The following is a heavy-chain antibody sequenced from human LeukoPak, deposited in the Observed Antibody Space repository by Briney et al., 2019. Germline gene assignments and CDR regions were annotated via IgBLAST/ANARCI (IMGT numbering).Heavy chain of an antibody. Sequence: GSLRLSCAASGFTFRSYWMSWIRQPPGKGLEWIGYIYYSGSTNYNPSLKSRVTISVDTSKNQFSLKLSSVTAADTAVYYCARGSTGTANFDYWGQGTLVTVSS. V-gene: IGHV4-59*01. J-gene: IGHJ4*02. D-gene: IGHD1-1*01. CDR1: GFTFRSYW. CDR2: IYYSGST. CDR3: ARGSTGTANFDY.